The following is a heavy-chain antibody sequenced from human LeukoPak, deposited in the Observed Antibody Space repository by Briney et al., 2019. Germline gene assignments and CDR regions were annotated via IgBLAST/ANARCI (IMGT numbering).Heavy chain of an antibody. CDR2: ISYDGSNK. Sequence: GGSLRLSCAASGFTFSSYGMHWVRQAPGKGLEWVAVISYDGSNKYYADSVKGRFTISRDNSKNTLYLQMNSLRAEDTTVYYCAKDLFTMIVVVDGSDYWGQGTLVTVSS. V-gene: IGHV3-30*18. J-gene: IGHJ4*02. D-gene: IGHD3-22*01. CDR3: AKDLFTMIVVVDGSDY. CDR1: GFTFSSYG.